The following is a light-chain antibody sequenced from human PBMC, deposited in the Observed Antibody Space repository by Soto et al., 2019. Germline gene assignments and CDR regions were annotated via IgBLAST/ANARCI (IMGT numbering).Light chain of an antibody. CDR3: KTWGTGTYWV. V-gene: IGLV4-69*01. J-gene: IGLJ3*02. Sequence: QLVLTQSPSASASLGASVKLTCTLSSGHSSYAIAWHQQQPEKGPRFLMKLNSDGSHTKGDGIPDRFSGFSSGAERYLTISSLQSEDEADYYCKTWGTGTYWVFGGGTKVTVL. CDR2: LNSDGSH. CDR1: SGHSSYA.